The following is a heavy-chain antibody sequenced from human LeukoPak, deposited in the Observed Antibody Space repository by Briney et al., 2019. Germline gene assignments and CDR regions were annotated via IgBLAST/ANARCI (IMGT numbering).Heavy chain of an antibody. CDR1: GFTFSSYA. D-gene: IGHD6-13*01. CDR3: AKEKTSSWNPRPFDY. CDR2: ISGSGGST. Sequence: PGASLRLSCAASGFTFSSYAMSWVRQAPGKGLEWVSAISGSGGSTYYADSVKGRFTISRGNSKNTLYLQMNSLRAEDTAVYYCAKEKTSSWNPRPFDYWGQGTLATVSS. J-gene: IGHJ4*02. V-gene: IGHV3-23*01.